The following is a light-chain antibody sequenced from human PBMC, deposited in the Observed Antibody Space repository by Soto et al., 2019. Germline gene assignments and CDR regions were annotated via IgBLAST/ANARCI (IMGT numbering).Light chain of an antibody. CDR1: QSLLHSTGNNY. CDR2: LGS. CDR3: MQALQTPLT. J-gene: IGKJ4*01. V-gene: IGKV2-28*01. Sequence: IVMTKSQLSLSVTPGEPASISCRSSQSLLHSTGNNYLDWYLQKPGQSPQLLIYLGSNRAPGVPDRLSGSGSGTDFTLKISRVEAEDVGVYYCMQALQTPLTFGGGTNVDIK.